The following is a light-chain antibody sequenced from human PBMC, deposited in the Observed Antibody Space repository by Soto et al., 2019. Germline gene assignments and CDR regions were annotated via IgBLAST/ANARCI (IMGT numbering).Light chain of an antibody. Sequence: IVLTQSPATLSVFTGGRASLSCRASQSVSNNLAWYQKKPGQAPRLLIYGASTRAAGISVRFSGSGSGIEFTLIISSLQSDDSAVYYCQQYHNAGSTFGQGTKVEI. J-gene: IGKJ1*01. CDR2: GAS. CDR1: QSVSNN. CDR3: QQYHNAGST. V-gene: IGKV3-15*01.